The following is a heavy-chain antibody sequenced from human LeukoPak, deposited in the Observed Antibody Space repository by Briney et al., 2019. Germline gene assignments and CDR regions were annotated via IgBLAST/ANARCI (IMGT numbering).Heavy chain of an antibody. CDR1: GGTFSSYA. CDR2: IIPIFGTA. CDR3: ARAAEADYYYYYMDV. J-gene: IGHJ6*03. V-gene: IGHV1-69*05. Sequence: GASVKVSCKASGGTFSSYAISWVRQAPGQGLEWMGRIIPIFGTANYAQKFQGRVTITTDESTSTAYMELSSLRSEDTAVYYCARAAEADYYYYYMDVWGKGTTVTVSS.